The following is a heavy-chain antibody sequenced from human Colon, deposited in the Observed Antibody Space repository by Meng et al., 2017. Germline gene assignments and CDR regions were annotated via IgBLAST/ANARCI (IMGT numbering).Heavy chain of an antibody. J-gene: IGHJ4*01. Sequence: GGSLRFSCAASGFSFGNYAMSWVRQAPGKGLEWISSISVNGRSTYYADSVKGRFTISRDFSDKTVYLEMNSLRAGDTAIYYCAKQRGVTTGRGIADWGQGVLVTVSS. CDR2: ISVNGRST. CDR1: GFSFGNYA. CDR3: AKQRGVTTGRGIAD. V-gene: IGHV3-23*01. D-gene: IGHD3-10*01.